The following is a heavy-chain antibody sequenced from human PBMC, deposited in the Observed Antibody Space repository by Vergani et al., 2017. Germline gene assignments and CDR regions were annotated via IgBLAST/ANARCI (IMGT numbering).Heavy chain of an antibody. CDR2: IYYSGST. V-gene: IGHV4-59*06. Sequence: QVQLVQSGAEVKKPGSSVKVSCKASGGTFSSYAISWVRQAPGQGLEWIGFIYYSGSTYYNPSLKSRVTISVDTSKNQFSLKLSSVTAADTAVYYCAREGIAAAGTGFDPWGQGTLVTVSS. CDR1: GGTFSSYAI. CDR3: AREGIAAAGTGFDP. D-gene: IGHD6-13*01. J-gene: IGHJ5*02.